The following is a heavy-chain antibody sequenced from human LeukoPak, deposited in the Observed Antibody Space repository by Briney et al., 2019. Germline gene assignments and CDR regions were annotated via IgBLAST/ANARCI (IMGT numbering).Heavy chain of an antibody. J-gene: IGHJ4*02. Sequence: ASVKVSCKASEYTFTSYDINWVRQATGQGLEWMGWMNPNSGNTGYAQKFQGRVTMTRNTSISTAYMELSSLRSEDTAVYYCARGQFLDYVWGSYCYWGQGTLVTVSS. CDR2: MNPNSGNT. V-gene: IGHV1-8*01. CDR1: EYTFTSYD. CDR3: ARGQFLDYVWGSYCY. D-gene: IGHD3-16*01.